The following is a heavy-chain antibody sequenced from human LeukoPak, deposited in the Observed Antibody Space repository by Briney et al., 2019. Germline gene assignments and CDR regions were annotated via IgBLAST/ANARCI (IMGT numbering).Heavy chain of an antibody. CDR1: GFTFSSYE. J-gene: IGHJ4*02. D-gene: IGHD2-8*02. CDR3: ARGAGGFDPDLYYFDY. Sequence: GGPLRLSCAASGFTFSSYEMNWVRQAPGKGLEWVSYISSSDSTIYYAASVKGRFTISRDNAKNSLYLQMNSLRAEDTAVYYCARGAGGFDPDLYYFDYWGQGTLVTVSS. CDR2: ISSSDSTI. V-gene: IGHV3-48*03.